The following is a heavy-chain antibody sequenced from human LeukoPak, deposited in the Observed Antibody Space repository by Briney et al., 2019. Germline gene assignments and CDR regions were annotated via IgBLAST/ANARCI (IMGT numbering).Heavy chain of an antibody. D-gene: IGHD3-22*01. CDR3: ARRNLYDSSGYYSDY. CDR1: GFTFSSYS. Sequence: GGSPRLSCAASGFTFSSYSMNWVRQAPGKGLEWVSSISSSSSYIYYADSVKGRFTISRDNAKNSLYLQMNSLRAEDTAVYYCARRNLYDSSGYYSDYWGQGTLVTVSS. J-gene: IGHJ4*02. V-gene: IGHV3-21*01. CDR2: ISSSSSYI.